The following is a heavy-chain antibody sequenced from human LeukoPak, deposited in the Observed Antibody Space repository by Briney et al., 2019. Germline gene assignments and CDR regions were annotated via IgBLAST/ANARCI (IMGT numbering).Heavy chain of an antibody. J-gene: IGHJ3*02. D-gene: IGHD3-22*01. V-gene: IGHV4-39*07. CDR3: ARPDGYYYDSSGYQWNDAFDI. CDR1: GGSINTPNYY. CDR2: IFYSGST. Sequence: PSETLSLTCTVSGGSINTPNYYWGWIRQTPGKGLEWIGNIFYSGSTYYSPSLKSRVTISVDTSKNQFSLKLSSVTAADTAVYYCARPDGYYYDSSGYQWNDAFDIWGQGTMVTVSS.